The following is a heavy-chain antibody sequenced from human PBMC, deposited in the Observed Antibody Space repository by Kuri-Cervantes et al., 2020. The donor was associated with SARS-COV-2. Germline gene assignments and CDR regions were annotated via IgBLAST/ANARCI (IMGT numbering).Heavy chain of an antibody. V-gene: IGHV1-69*05. CDR3: GSTIAVAGVGVYYHLDV. J-gene: IGHJ6*03. D-gene: IGHD6-19*01. CDR1: GGTLRNYA. Sequence: SVKVSCKASGGTLRNYAISWVRQAPGLGLEWMGGIIPMFDSLNYAQKFQGRVTLTTDESTSTAYMELSSLTSEDTAVYYCGSTIAVAGVGVYYHLDVWGKGTTVTVSS. CDR2: IIPMFDSL.